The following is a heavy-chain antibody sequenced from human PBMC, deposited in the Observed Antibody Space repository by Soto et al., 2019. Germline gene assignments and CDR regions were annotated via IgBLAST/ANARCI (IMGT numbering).Heavy chain of an antibody. J-gene: IGHJ6*02. CDR1: GGTFSSYT. CDR2: IIPILGIA. D-gene: IGHD3-22*01. CDR3: ARAHYDDSSGDSTPHYYYGMDV. Sequence: QVQLVQSGAEVKKPGSSVKVSCKASGGTFSSYTISWVRQAPGQGLEWMGRIIPILGIANYAQKFQGRVTITADKATSTAYMELSSLRSEDTAVYYCARAHYDDSSGDSTPHYYYGMDVWGQGTTVTVSS. V-gene: IGHV1-69*02.